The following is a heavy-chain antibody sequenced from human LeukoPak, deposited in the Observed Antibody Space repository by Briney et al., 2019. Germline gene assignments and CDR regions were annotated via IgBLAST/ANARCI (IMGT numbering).Heavy chain of an antibody. Sequence: PSETLSLTCAVYGGSFSGYYWSWIRQPAGKGLEWIGRIYTSGSTNYNPSLKSRVTMSVDTSKNQFSLKLSSVTAADTAVYYCARVLVWQAAGTFYYYGMDVWGQGTTVTVSS. V-gene: IGHV4-59*10. CDR3: ARVLVWQAAGTFYYYGMDV. J-gene: IGHJ6*02. CDR2: IYTSGST. CDR1: GGSFSGYY. D-gene: IGHD6-13*01.